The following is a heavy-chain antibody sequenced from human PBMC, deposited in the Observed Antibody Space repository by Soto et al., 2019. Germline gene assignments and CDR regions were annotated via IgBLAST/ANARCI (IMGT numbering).Heavy chain of an antibody. CDR2: IYYSGST. D-gene: IGHD3-22*01. J-gene: IGHJ4*02. Sequence: SETLSLTCTVSGGSISSFYWSWIRQPPGKGLEWIGYIYYSGSTNYNPSLKSRVTISVDTSKNQFSLKLSSVTAADTAVYYCARVGRSYYYDSSGYWPFDYWGQGTLVTVSS. CDR3: ARVGRSYYYDSSGYWPFDY. V-gene: IGHV4-59*01. CDR1: GGSISSFY.